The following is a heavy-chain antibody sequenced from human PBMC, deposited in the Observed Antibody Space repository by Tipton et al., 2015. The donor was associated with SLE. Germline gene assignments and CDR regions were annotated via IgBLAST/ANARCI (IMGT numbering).Heavy chain of an antibody. J-gene: IGHJ5*02. Sequence: TLSLTCAVYGGSVSGHYWSWIRQPPGKGLEWIGEINHSGRTNYNPSLKSRVTISVDRSKNQFSLKLSSVTAADTAVYYCARRITMVRGVIIPAGWFDPWGQGTLVTVSS. CDR1: GGSVSGHY. D-gene: IGHD3-10*01. CDR2: INHSGRT. V-gene: IGHV4-34*01. CDR3: ARRITMVRGVIIPAGWFDP.